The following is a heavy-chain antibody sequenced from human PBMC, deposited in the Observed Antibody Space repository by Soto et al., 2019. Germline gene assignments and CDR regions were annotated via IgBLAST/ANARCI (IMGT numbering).Heavy chain of an antibody. CDR3: ARGSGSSGWYYYYGMDV. V-gene: IGHV6-1*01. CDR2: TYYRSKWYN. D-gene: IGHD6-19*01. CDR1: GDSVSSNSAS. J-gene: IGHJ6*02. Sequence: SQTLSLTCAICGDSVSSNSASCNWSRDSPSRGLEWLGRTYYRSKWYNDYAVSVKSRITINPDTSKNQFSLQLNSVNPEDTDVYYCARGSGSSGWYYYYGMDVWGQGTTVTVSS.